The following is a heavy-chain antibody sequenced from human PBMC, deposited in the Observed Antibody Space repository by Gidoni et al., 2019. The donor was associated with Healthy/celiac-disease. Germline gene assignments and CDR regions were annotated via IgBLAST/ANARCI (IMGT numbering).Heavy chain of an antibody. V-gene: IGHV1-18*01. CDR3: ARDQDGVVLHTTSSDAFDI. CDR2: ISAYNGNT. Sequence: EWMGWISAYNGNTNYAQKLQGRVTMTTDTSTSTAYMELRSLRSDDTAVYYCARDQDGVVLHTTSSDAFDIWGQGTMVTVSS. J-gene: IGHJ3*02. D-gene: IGHD2-21*01.